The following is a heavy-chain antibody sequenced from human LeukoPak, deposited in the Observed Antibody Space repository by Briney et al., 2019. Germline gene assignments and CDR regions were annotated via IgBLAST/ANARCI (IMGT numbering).Heavy chain of an antibody. V-gene: IGHV4-59*10. CDR3: ARLGGNFRVDAFDI. D-gene: IGHD4-23*01. J-gene: IGHJ3*02. CDR1: GGSLSGYY. Sequence: SETLSLTCAVYGGSLSGYYWSWIRQPAGKGLEWIGRIYTSGSTNYNPSLKSRVTISADTSKNQFSLKLSSVTAADTAVYYCARLGGNFRVDAFDIWGQGTMVTVSS. CDR2: IYTSGST.